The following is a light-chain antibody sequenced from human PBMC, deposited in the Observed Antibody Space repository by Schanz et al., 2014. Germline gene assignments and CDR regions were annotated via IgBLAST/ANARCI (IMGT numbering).Light chain of an antibody. CDR3: HQYGISPFT. CDR2: GAS. CDR1: QSVSSK. Sequence: EIVMTQFPATLSVSPGDRATLSCRASQSVSSKLAWFQQKPGQAPRLLIYGASRRATGIPDRFSGSGSGTDFTLTISRLEPEDFAVYYCHQYGISPFTFGPGTKVDIK. J-gene: IGKJ3*01. V-gene: IGKV3-20*01.